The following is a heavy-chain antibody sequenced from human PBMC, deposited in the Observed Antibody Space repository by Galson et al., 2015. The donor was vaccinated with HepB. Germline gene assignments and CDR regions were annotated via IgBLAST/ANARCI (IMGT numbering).Heavy chain of an antibody. CDR1: GFSFDDYV. CDR3: VKGGSSSSLDH. Sequence: SLRLSCAASGFSFDDYVMHWVRHAPGKGLEWVSDISWDSGRRRYADSLRGRFTISRDNAKSSLYLQMNSLRAEDTALYYCVKGGSSSSLDHWGQGTLVSVSS. V-gene: IGHV3-9*01. CDR2: ISWDSGRR. D-gene: IGHD6-6*01. J-gene: IGHJ4*02.